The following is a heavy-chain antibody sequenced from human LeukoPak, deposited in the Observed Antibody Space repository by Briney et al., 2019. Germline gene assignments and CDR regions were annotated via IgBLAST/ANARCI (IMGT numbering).Heavy chain of an antibody. Sequence: PSETLSLTCTVSGGSISSGSYYWSWIRQPAGKGLEWIGRIYISGSTNYNPSLKSRVTISVDTSKNQFSLKLSSVTAADTAVYYCSGAIYCSSSSCYPINWFDPWGQGTLVTVSS. D-gene: IGHD2-2*01. CDR1: GGSISSGSYY. CDR2: IYISGST. V-gene: IGHV4-61*02. J-gene: IGHJ5*02. CDR3: SGAIYCSSSSCYPINWFDP.